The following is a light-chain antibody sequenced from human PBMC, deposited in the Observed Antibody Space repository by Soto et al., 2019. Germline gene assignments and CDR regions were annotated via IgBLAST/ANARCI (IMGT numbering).Light chain of an antibody. CDR2: EVN. J-gene: IGLJ2*01. CDR3: SSYTSSSTLV. CDR1: SSDVGDYNF. V-gene: IGLV2-14*01. Sequence: QSALTQPASVSGSPGQSITISCTGTSSDVGDYNFVSWYQQHPGKAPKLMIYEVNNRPSGVSNRFSGSKSGNTASLTISGLQAADEADYYCSSYTSSSTLVFGGGTKLTVL.